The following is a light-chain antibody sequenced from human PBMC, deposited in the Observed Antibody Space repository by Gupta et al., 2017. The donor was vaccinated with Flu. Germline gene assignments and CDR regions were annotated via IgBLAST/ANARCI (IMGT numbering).Light chain of an antibody. Sequence: QSVLTQPPSASGTPGQRVTISCCGSSSNIGTNTVNWYQQLPAMAPKLLIYSNNQRPSGVPDRFSGSRSGTSASLAISGLQSEDEADYYCATWDDSLNGFWVFGGGTKLTVL. V-gene: IGLV1-44*01. CDR2: SNN. J-gene: IGLJ3*02. CDR1: SSNIGTNT. CDR3: ATWDDSLNGFWV.